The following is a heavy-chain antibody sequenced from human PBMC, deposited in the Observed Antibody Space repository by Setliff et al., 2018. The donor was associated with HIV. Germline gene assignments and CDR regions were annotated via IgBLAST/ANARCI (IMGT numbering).Heavy chain of an antibody. J-gene: IGHJ4*02. Sequence: LSLTCNVSGGAIINYDWTWVRQPAGKGLEWIGRIFGSGVTNYNTSLESRVTMSLDTSRNHLSLRLRSVTAADTAVYYCARDNHGFPVDWGRGTLVTVSS. CDR2: IFGSGVT. CDR3: ARDNHGFPVD. V-gene: IGHV4-4*07. D-gene: IGHD5-12*01. CDR1: GGAIINYD.